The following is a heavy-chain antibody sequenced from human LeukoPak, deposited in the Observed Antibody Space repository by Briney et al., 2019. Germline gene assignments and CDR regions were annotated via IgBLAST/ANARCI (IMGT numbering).Heavy chain of an antibody. CDR1: GGSLSSYY. D-gene: IGHD5-12*01. CDR3: ARDRYSGYGFDY. Sequence: PSETLSLTCTVSGGSLSSYYWSWIRQPPGKGLEWIGYIYYSGSTNYNSSLKSRVTISVDTSKDQFSLKLSSVTAADTAVYYCARDRYSGYGFDYWGQGTLVTVSS. J-gene: IGHJ4*02. V-gene: IGHV4-59*01. CDR2: IYYSGST.